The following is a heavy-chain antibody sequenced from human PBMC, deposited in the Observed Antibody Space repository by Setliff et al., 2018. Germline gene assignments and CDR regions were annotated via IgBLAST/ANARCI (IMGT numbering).Heavy chain of an antibody. V-gene: IGHV4-4*07. CDR1: GGSMSGYF. Sequence: PSETLSLTCTVSGGSMSGYFWTWIRQPAGKGLEWIGRIHPSGATNYNPSLMSRLTMSIDTSNNHFTLKVNSVTAADTAVYYCARQTATGSSATFDSWGRGTLVTVSS. D-gene: IGHD2-21*02. J-gene: IGHJ4*02. CDR2: IHPSGAT. CDR3: ARQTATGSSATFDS.